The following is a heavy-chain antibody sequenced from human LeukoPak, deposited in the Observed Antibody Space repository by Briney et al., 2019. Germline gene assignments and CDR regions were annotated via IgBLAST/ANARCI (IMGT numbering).Heavy chain of an antibody. CDR1: GFTFSSYA. Sequence: GGSLRLSCAASGFTFSSYAMHWVRQAPGKGLEYVSAISSNGGSTYYANSVKGRFTISRDNSKNTLYLQMGSLRAEDMAVYYCARETDYGDFDYWGQGPLVTVSS. V-gene: IGHV3-64*01. CDR2: ISSNGGST. CDR3: ARETDYGDFDY. J-gene: IGHJ4*02. D-gene: IGHD4-17*01.